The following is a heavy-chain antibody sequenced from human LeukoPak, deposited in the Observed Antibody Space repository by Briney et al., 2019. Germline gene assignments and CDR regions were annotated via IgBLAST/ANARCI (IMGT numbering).Heavy chain of an antibody. CDR2: MNPNSGDT. Sequence: ASVKVSCKTSGYTFSSYDINWVRQATGQGLEWMGWMNPNSGDTGYAQKFQDRVTMTRNTTKSTAYMELSSLSPEDTAVYYCARTRGYSLGYSDYWGQGTLVTVSS. D-gene: IGHD5-18*01. CDR1: GYTFSSYD. V-gene: IGHV1-8*01. J-gene: IGHJ4*02. CDR3: ARTRGYSLGYSDY.